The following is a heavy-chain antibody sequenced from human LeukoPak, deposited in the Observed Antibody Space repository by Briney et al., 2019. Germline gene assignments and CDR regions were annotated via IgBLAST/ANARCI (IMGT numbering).Heavy chain of an antibody. CDR1: GFTFSSYW. J-gene: IGHJ6*02. V-gene: IGHV3-7*01. Sequence: GGSLRLSCAASGFTFSSYWMSWVRQAPGKGLEWVANIKQDGSEKYYVDSVKGRFTISRDNAKNSLYLQLNSLRAEDTAVYYCARSGYSGYDSAMDVWGQGTTVTVSS. CDR2: IKQDGSEK. D-gene: IGHD5-12*01. CDR3: ARSGYSGYDSAMDV.